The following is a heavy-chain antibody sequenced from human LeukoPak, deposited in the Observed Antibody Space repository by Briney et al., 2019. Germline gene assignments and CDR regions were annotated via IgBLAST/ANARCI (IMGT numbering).Heavy chain of an antibody. CDR1: AFTLSNYA. CDR3: AKTTLDYYGSGSYLYYFDY. V-gene: IGHV3-23*01. J-gene: IGHJ4*02. Sequence: GGSLRLSCAASAFTLSNYAMSWVRQAPGKGLEWVSSISGGSENTYYTDSVKGRFTISRDNSKNTLYLQMNSLRAEDTAVYYCAKTTLDYYGSGSYLYYFDYWGQGTLVTVSS. D-gene: IGHD3-10*01. CDR2: ISGGSENT.